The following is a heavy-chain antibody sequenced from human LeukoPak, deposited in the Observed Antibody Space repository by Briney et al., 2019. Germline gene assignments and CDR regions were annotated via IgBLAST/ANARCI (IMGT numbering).Heavy chain of an antibody. D-gene: IGHD3-10*01. V-gene: IGHV3-21*01. CDR1: GFTFSSYS. CDR2: ISSSSSYI. J-gene: IGHJ4*02. CDR3: ARDRYTYGSGTLDY. Sequence: GGSLRLSCAASGFTFSSYSMTWVRQAPGKGLEWVSSISSSSSYIYYADSVKGRFTISRDNAKNSLYLQMNSLRAEDTAVYYCARDRYTYGSGTLDYWGQGTLVTVSS.